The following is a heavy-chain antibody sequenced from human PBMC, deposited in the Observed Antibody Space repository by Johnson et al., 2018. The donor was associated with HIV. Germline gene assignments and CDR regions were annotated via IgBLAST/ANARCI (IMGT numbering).Heavy chain of an antibody. J-gene: IGHJ3*02. D-gene: IGHD1-26*01. CDR3: AKVNLRYSVFTGAFDI. Sequence: QMQLVESGGGLIQPGGSLRLSCAASGFTVSSNYMSWVRQAPGKGLEWVAVLSYDGGNKYYADSVKGRFTISRDNSKNTLYLQMNSLRAEDTAVYYCAKVNLRYSVFTGAFDIWGQGTMVTVSS. CDR1: GFTVSSNY. CDR2: LSYDGGNK. V-gene: IGHV3-30*18.